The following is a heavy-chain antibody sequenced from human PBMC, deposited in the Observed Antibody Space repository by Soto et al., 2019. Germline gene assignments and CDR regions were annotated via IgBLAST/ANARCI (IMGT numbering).Heavy chain of an antibody. CDR1: GYSFTSYW. D-gene: IGHD3-10*01. CDR2: IYPGDSDT. J-gene: IGHJ3*02. V-gene: IGHV5-51*01. CDR3: ARQGGVVRGVIAAFDI. Sequence: GESLKISCKGSGYSFTSYWIGWVRQMPGKGLEWMGIIYPGDSDTRYSPSFQGQVTISADKSISTAYLQWSSLKASDTAMYYCARQGGVVRGVIAAFDIWGQGTMVTVSS.